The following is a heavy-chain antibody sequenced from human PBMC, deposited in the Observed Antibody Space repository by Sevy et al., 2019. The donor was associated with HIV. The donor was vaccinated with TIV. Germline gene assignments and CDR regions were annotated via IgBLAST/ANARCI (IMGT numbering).Heavy chain of an antibody. CDR3: AKAPRPYCSSTSCYINWFYP. D-gene: IGHD2-2*02. Sequence: GGSLRLSCAASGFTFSSYGMHWVRQAPGKGLEWVAVIWYDGSNKYYADSVKGRFTISRDNSKNTWYLQMNSLRAEDTAVYYCAKAPRPYCSSTSCYINWFYPWGQGTLVTVSS. J-gene: IGHJ5*02. CDR1: GFTFSSYG. V-gene: IGHV3-33*06. CDR2: IWYDGSNK.